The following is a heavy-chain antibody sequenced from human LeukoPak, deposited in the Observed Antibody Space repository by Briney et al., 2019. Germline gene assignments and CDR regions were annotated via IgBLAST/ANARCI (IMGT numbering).Heavy chain of an antibody. CDR2: IRSKANSYAT. CDR3: TRLDDSSGYDY. J-gene: IGHJ4*02. D-gene: IGHD3-22*01. Sequence: PRGSLRLSCAASGLTFSGSAMHWVSQASGKGLEWVGRIRSKANSYATAYAASVKGRFTISRDDSKNTAYLQMNSLKTEDTAVYYCTRLDDSSGYDYWGQGTLVTVSS. V-gene: IGHV3-73*01. CDR1: GLTFSGSA.